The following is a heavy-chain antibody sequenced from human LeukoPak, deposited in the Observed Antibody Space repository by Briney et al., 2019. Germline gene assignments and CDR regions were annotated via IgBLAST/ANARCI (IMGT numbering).Heavy chain of an antibody. Sequence: GGSLRLSCGASGFTFSDYYIRWIRQAPGKGREWISYTNSSGSTKFYAASVNGPFTISRDNAKNSLYLQMNSLRAEDTDVYYCARGVLLTFDPWGQGTLVTVSS. D-gene: IGHD2-15*01. CDR1: GFTFSDYY. CDR2: TNSSGSTK. V-gene: IGHV3-11*04. J-gene: IGHJ5*02. CDR3: ARGVLLTFDP.